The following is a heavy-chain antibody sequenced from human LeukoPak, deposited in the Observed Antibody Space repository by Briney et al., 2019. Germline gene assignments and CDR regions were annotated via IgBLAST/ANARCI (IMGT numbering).Heavy chain of an antibody. CDR1: AYTFTSYN. J-gene: IGHJ5*02. D-gene: IGHD3-10*01. Sequence: VASVKVSCKASAYTFTSYNINWVRQATGQGLEWMGWMNPNSGNTGYAQKFQGRVTMTRNTSISTAYTELSSLTSDDTAVYYCARDGSGSYYDRGWFDPWGQGTLVTVSS. CDR3: ARDGSGSYYDRGWFDP. V-gene: IGHV1-8*01. CDR2: MNPNSGNT.